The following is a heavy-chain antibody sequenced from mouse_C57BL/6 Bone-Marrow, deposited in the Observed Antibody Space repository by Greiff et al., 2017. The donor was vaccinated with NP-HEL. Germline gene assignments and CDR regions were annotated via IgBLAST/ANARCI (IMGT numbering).Heavy chain of an antibody. V-gene: IGHV1-7*01. CDR2: LNPSSGYT. Sequence: QVQLKQSGAELAKPGASVKLSCKASGYTFTSYWMHWVNQRPGQGLEWIGYLNPSSGYTKYNQKFKDKATLTADKSSSTAYMQLSSLTYEDSAVYYCARYWYFDVWGTGTTVTVSS. J-gene: IGHJ1*03. CDR1: GYTFTSYW. CDR3: ARYWYFDV.